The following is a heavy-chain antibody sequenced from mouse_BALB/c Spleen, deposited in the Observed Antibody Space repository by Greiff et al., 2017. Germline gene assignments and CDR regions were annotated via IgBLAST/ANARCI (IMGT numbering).Heavy chain of an antibody. CDR1: GYAFSSYW. CDR2: IYPGDGDT. Sequence: QVQLQQSGAELVRPGSSVKISCKASGYAFSSYWMNWVKQRPGQGLEWIGQIYPGDGDTNYNGKFKGKATLTADKSSSTAYMQLSSLTSEDSAVYFCARAGGNYGYYAMDYWGQGTSVTVSS. CDR3: ARAGGNYGYYAMDY. D-gene: IGHD2-1*01. V-gene: IGHV1-80*01. J-gene: IGHJ4*01.